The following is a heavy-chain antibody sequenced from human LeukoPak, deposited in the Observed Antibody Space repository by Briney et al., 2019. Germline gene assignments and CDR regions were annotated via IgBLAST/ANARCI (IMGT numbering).Heavy chain of an antibody. Sequence: GGTLRLSCAASGFTVSSNYMSWVRQAPGKGLEWVSVIYSGGSTYYADSVKGRFTFSRDNSKDTLYLQMNSLRAEDTAVYYCARPGPDAFDIWGQGTMVTVSS. CDR2: IYSGGST. CDR3: ARPGPDAFDI. CDR1: GFTVSSNY. J-gene: IGHJ3*02. V-gene: IGHV3-66*04.